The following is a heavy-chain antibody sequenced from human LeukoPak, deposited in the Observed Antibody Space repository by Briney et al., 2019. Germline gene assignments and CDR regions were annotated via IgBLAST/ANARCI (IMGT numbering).Heavy chain of an antibody. V-gene: IGHV4-38-2*02. CDR1: GYSISSGYY. D-gene: IGHD6-13*01. J-gene: IGHJ4*02. CDR3: ARDPAIAAAPMGYFDY. CDR2: IYHSGRT. Sequence: SETLSLTCTVSGYSISSGYYWGWIRQPPGKGLEWIGSIYHSGRTYYNPSLKSRVTISVDTSKNQFSLKLSSVTAADTAVYYCARDPAIAAAPMGYFDYWGQGTLVTVSS.